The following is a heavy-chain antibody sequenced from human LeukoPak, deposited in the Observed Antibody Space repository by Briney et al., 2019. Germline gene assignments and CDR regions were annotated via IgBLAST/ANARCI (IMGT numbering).Heavy chain of an antibody. D-gene: IGHD6-6*01. Sequence: PSETLSLTCTVSGSYISSYYWSWIRQPPGKGLEWIGYIYYSGSTNYNPSLKSRVTISVDTSKNQFSLKLSSVTAADTAVYYCARLPGSSSHWGQGTLVTVSS. CDR2: IYYSGST. J-gene: IGHJ4*02. V-gene: IGHV4-59*01. CDR3: ARLPGSSSH. CDR1: GSYISSYY.